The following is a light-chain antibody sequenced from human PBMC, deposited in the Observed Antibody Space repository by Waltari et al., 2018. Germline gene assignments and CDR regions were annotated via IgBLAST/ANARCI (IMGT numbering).Light chain of an antibody. V-gene: IGKV3-20*01. CDR1: QSVSSNY. J-gene: IGKJ1*01. CDR3: QQYGSSPRT. CDR2: GAS. Sequence: EIVFTQSPGTLSLSPGARASLSCRASQSVSSNYLAWYQQKPGQAPRLLMYGASSRVTGIPDRFSGSGSGTDFTLTISRLEPEDFAVYYCQQYGSSPRTFGQGTKVDIK.